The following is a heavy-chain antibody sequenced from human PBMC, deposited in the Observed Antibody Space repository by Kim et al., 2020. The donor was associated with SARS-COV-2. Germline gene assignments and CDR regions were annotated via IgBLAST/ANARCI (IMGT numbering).Heavy chain of an antibody. Sequence: ADSVKGRFTNSRDNAKNTLYLQMNRLRAEDTAVYYCARSGGYSYGQLDYWGQGTLVTVSS. D-gene: IGHD5-18*01. CDR3: ARSGGYSYGQLDY. V-gene: IGHV3-74*01. J-gene: IGHJ4*02.